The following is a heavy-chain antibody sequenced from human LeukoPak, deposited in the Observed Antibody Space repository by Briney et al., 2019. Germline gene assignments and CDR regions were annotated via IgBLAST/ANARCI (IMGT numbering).Heavy chain of an antibody. J-gene: IGHJ6*02. CDR1: GFTFSSYA. D-gene: IGHD1-1*01. V-gene: IGHV3-30*04. CDR2: ISYDGSNK. Sequence: GGSLRLSCAASGFTFSSYAMHWVRQAPGKGLEWVAVISYDGSNKYYADSVKGRFTISRDNSKNTLYLQMNSLRAEDTAVYYCAREPLPPAGTPRDCYYGMDVWGQGTTVTVSS. CDR3: AREPLPPAGTPRDCYYGMDV.